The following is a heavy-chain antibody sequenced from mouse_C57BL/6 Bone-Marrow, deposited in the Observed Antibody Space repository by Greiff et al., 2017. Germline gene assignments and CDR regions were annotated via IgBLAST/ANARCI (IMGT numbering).Heavy chain of an antibody. D-gene: IGHD2-13*01. CDR1: GFTFNSYA. Sequence: EVMLVESGGGLVKPGGSLKLSCAASGFTFNSYAMSWVRQTPEKRLEWVATISDGGSYTYYPDNVKGRFTISRDNAKNNLYLQMSHLKSEDTAMYYCARYRYGDYPYYFDYWGQGTTLTVSS. J-gene: IGHJ2*01. V-gene: IGHV5-4*03. CDR3: ARYRYGDYPYYFDY. CDR2: ISDGGSYT.